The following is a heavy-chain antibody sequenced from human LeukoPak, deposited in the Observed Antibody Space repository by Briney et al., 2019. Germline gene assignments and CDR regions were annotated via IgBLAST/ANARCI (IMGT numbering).Heavy chain of an antibody. CDR2: IYHSGST. CDR3: ARPLADSSGYYYGNDAFDI. Sequence: SETLSLTCTVSGGSISSGSYYWSWIRQPPGKGLEWIGSIYHSGSTYYNPSLKSRVTISVDTSKNQFSLKLSSVTAADTAVYYCARPLADSSGYYYGNDAFDIWGQGTMVTVSS. CDR1: GGSISSGSYY. V-gene: IGHV4-39*07. D-gene: IGHD3-22*01. J-gene: IGHJ3*02.